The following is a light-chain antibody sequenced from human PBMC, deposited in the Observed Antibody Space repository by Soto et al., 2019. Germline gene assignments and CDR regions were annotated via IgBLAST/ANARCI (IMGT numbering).Light chain of an antibody. CDR2: AAA. V-gene: IGKV1-27*01. CDR1: QCISNY. Sequence: DIQMTQSPSSLSASVGDRGTITCRASQCISNYLAWYQQKPWKVPKLLIYAAATLQSGVPSRFSGSESGTKFTLTISSLQPEDVATYYSQKYNSAPITFGGGTKVEIK. CDR3: QKYNSAPIT. J-gene: IGKJ4*01.